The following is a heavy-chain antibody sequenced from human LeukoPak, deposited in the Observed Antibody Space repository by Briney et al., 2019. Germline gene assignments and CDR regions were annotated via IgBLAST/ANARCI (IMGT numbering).Heavy chain of an antibody. CDR1: RDSINGFY. D-gene: IGHD3-3*01. CDR3: ARQGRFSYFGMDV. CDR2: IYYAGRT. V-gene: IGHV4-59*08. Sequence: SETLSLTCTVSRDSINGFYWSWIRQPPGKGLEWVAYIYYAGRTTYNPSLKSRVTISVDTSKNQFSLKLTSLTAADTAVYYCARQGRFSYFGMDVWGQGTTVTVSS. J-gene: IGHJ6*02.